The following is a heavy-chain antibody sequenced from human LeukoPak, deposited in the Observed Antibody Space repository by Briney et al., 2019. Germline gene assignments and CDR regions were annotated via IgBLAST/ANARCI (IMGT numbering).Heavy chain of an antibody. CDR2: IYYSGST. D-gene: IGHD6-13*01. CDR3: ARVRQQLVSNWFDP. CDR1: GGSLSSYY. V-gene: IGHV4-59*01. J-gene: IGHJ5*02. Sequence: PSETLSLTCTVSGGSLSSYYWSWIRQPPGKGLEWIGYIYYSGSTNYNPSLKSRVTISVDTSKNQFSLKLSSVTAADTAVYYCARVRQQLVSNWFDPWGQGTLVTVSS.